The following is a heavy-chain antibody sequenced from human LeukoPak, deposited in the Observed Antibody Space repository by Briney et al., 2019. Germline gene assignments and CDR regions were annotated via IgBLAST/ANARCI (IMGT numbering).Heavy chain of an antibody. CDR1: GFTFSSYA. V-gene: IGHV3-23*01. CDR3: ARGQPGVAAAGNLDY. J-gene: IGHJ4*02. CDR2: ISGSGGST. D-gene: IGHD6-13*01. Sequence: PGGSLRLSCAASGFTFSSYAMSWVRQAPGKGLEWVSAISGSGGSTYYADSVKGRFTISRDNSRNTLYLQMNSLRAEDTAVYYCARGQPGVAAAGNLDYWGQGTLVTVSS.